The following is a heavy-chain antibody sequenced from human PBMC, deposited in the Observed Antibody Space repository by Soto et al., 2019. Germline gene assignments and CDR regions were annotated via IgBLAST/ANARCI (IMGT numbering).Heavy chain of an antibody. CDR1: GGSISTINW. Sequence: SETLSLTCAVSGGSISTINWWSWVRQPPGKGLEWIGETYHSGTTNYNPSLKSRVTISVDKSKNQFSLKMTSVTAADTAVYYCARTFGGGSGWYFGDWGQGTRVTVSS. J-gene: IGHJ4*02. D-gene: IGHD6-19*01. V-gene: IGHV4-4*02. CDR2: TYHSGTT. CDR3: ARTFGGGSGWYFGD.